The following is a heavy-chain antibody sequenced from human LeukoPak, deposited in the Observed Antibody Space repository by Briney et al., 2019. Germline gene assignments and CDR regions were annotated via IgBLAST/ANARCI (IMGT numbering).Heavy chain of an antibody. D-gene: IGHD5-12*01. Sequence: KTSETLSLTCTVSGGSISSYYWGWIRQPPGKGLEWIGYIYYSGSTNYNPSLKSRVTISVDTSKNQFSLKLSSVTAADTAVYYCAKDLVPGYSGYEARNYFDYWGQGTLVTVSS. V-gene: IGHV4-59*01. CDR3: AKDLVPGYSGYEARNYFDY. J-gene: IGHJ4*02. CDR2: IYYSGST. CDR1: GGSISSYY.